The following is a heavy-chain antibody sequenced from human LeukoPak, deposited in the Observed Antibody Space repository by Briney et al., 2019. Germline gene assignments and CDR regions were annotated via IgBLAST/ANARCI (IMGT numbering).Heavy chain of an antibody. D-gene: IGHD3-22*01. V-gene: IGHV4-34*01. Sequence: KPSETLSLTCAVYGGSFSGYYWSWIRQPPGKGLEWIGEINHSGSTNYNPSLKSRVTISVDTSKNQFSLKLSSVTAADTAVYYCARESVINHYDSSGYYYWYNWFDPWGQGTLVTVSS. J-gene: IGHJ5*02. CDR2: INHSGST. CDR1: GGSFSGYY. CDR3: ARESVINHYDSSGYYYWYNWFDP.